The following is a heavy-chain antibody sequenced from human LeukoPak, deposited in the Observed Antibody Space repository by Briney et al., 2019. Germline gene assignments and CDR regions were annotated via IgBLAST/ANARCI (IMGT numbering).Heavy chain of an antibody. CDR3: AANTPRVVREDAFDI. Sequence: GASVKVSCKASGFTFTSAAMQWVRQARGQRLEGIGWIDVGSGNTNYAQTFQERITITRDMSTSTAYMELSSLRSEDTAVYYCAANTPRVVREDAFDIWGQGTMVTVSS. D-gene: IGHD2-21*01. CDR2: IDVGSGNT. V-gene: IGHV1-58*02. CDR1: GFTFTSAA. J-gene: IGHJ3*02.